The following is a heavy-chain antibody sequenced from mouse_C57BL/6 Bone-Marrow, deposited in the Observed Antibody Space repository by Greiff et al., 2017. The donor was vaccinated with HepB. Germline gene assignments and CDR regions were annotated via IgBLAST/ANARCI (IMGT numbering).Heavy chain of an antibody. Sequence: QVQLKESGAELARPGASVKLSCKASGYTFTSYGISWVKQRTGQGLEWIGEIYPRSGNTYYNEKFKGKATLTADKSSSTAYMELRSLTSEDSAVYFCARSRIYYDYDVPYWGQGTLVTVSA. CDR1: GYTFTSYG. CDR3: ARSRIYYDYDVPY. V-gene: IGHV1-81*01. D-gene: IGHD2-4*01. J-gene: IGHJ3*01. CDR2: IYPRSGNT.